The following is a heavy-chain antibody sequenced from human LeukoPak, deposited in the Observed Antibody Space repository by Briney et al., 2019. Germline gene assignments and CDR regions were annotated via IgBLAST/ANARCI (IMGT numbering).Heavy chain of an antibody. J-gene: IGHJ3*02. Sequence: GGSLRLSCAASGFTFNTYGMSWVRQAPGKGLEWVADIKQDGSEQYYVDSVRGRFTISRDNAKNSLYLQMNSLRVEDTAIYYCASNLASSFHIWGQGKMVIVSS. V-gene: IGHV3-7*01. CDR3: ASNLASSFHI. CDR2: IKQDGSEQ. D-gene: IGHD3-10*01. CDR1: GFTFNTYG.